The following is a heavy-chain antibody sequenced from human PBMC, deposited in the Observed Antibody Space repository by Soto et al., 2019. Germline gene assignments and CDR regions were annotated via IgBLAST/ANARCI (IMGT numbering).Heavy chain of an antibody. CDR2: IYHSGST. D-gene: IGHD3-3*01. CDR1: GGSISSGGYS. J-gene: IGHJ3*02. Sequence: SETLSLTCAVSGGSISSGGYSWSWIRQPPGKGLEWIGYIYHSGSTYYNPSLKSRVTISVDRSKNQFSLKLSSVTAADTAVYYCPRVLAARFGDAFEIWGQRTMVTRLL. V-gene: IGHV4-30-2*01. CDR3: PRVLAARFGDAFEI.